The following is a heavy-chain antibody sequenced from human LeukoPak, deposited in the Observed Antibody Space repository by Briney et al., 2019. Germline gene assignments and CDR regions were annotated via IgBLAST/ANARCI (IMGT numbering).Heavy chain of an antibody. CDR3: ARGLYYYDSSGYLDY. CDR1: GGPFSSYA. D-gene: IGHD3-22*01. V-gene: IGHV1-69*05. CDR2: IIPIFGTA. J-gene: IGHJ4*02. Sequence: SVKVSCKASGGPFSSYAISWVRQAPGQGLEWMGGIIPIFGTANYAQKFQGRVTITTDESTSTAYMEPSSLRSEDTAVYYCARGLYYYDSSGYLDYWGQGTLVTVSS.